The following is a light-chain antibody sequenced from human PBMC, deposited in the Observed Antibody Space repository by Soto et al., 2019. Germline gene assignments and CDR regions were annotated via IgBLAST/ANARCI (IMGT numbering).Light chain of an antibody. CDR3: QQYDNWPWT. Sequence: EIVMTQSPATLSVSPGERATLSCRASQSISSNLAWYQQKPGHAPRLLIYGASTRATDIPARFSGSGSGTEVTLTVSSLPSADFAIYYCQQYDNWPWTFGPGTKVEIK. J-gene: IGKJ1*01. V-gene: IGKV3-15*01. CDR2: GAS. CDR1: QSISSN.